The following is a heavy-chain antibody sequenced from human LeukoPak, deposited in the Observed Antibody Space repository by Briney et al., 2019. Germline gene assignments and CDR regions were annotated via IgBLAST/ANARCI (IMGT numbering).Heavy chain of an antibody. CDR1: GFTFSSYS. CDR2: ISSSSSTI. V-gene: IGHV3-48*02. J-gene: IGHJ1*01. D-gene: IGHD1-26*01. CDR3: AGDHAGATFGLLFQH. Sequence: GGSLRLSCAASGFTFSSYSMNWVRQAPGKGLEWVSYISSSSSTIYYADSVKGRFTISRDNAKNSLYLQMNSLRDEDTAVYYCAGDHAGATFGLLFQHWGQGTLVTVSS.